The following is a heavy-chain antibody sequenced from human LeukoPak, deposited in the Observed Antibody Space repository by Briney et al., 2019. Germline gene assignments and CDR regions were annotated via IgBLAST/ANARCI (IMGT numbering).Heavy chain of an antibody. J-gene: IGHJ6*04. CDR1: GFTFINAW. D-gene: IGHD2-8*01. V-gene: IGHV3-15*01. CDR3: TMEVMDV. CDR2: IKAKAHGGTI. Sequence: PGGSLRLSCAASGFTFINAWMAWVRQAPGKGLEWVGRIKAKAHGGTIEYAAPVKGRFTISRDDSKNTLYLQMNSLKTEDTAVYYCTMEVMDVWGKGTTVTVSS.